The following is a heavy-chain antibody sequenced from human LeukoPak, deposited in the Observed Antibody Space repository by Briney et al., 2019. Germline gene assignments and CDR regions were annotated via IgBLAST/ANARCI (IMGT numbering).Heavy chain of an antibody. CDR3: ARRGGGRAFDI. Sequence: ETLSLTCTVSGGSISSYWWSWIRQPPGKGLEYIGYIFYSGSTNYNPSLKSRVTISVDTSKIHFSLRLSSVTAADTAVYYCARRGGGRAFDIWGQGTMVTVAS. D-gene: IGHD3-16*01. V-gene: IGHV4-59*08. J-gene: IGHJ3*02. CDR1: GGSISSYW. CDR2: IFYSGST.